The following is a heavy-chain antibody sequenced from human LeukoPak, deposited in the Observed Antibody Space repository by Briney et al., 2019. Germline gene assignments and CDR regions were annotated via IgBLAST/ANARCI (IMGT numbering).Heavy chain of an antibody. D-gene: IGHD1-14*01. CDR1: GYSFTDPY. Sequence: ASVKVSCQASGYSFTDPYLHWLRQAPGQGPEWMGWINCNNGDTKYAQKFQGRVTMTRETSASTAYMELSKLESDDTAVYYCARALRGPKYKEEKWGQGSLVTVSS. CDR2: INCNNGDT. CDR3: ARALRGPKYKEEK. V-gene: IGHV1-2*02. J-gene: IGHJ4*02.